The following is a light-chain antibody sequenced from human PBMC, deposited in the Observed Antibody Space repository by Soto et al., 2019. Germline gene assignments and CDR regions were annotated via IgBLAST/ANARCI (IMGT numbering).Light chain of an antibody. V-gene: IGKV1-39*01. Sequence: DIQMTQSPSYLSASVGDRVTISCRTSQTIDNYLNWYQQKPGKAPQLLISAASNLQSGVPSRFSGSGSGTDFTLTISSLRPEDYATYYCHQTYNTLYTFGQGTKVEIK. CDR1: QTIDNY. CDR2: AAS. CDR3: HQTYNTLYT. J-gene: IGKJ2*01.